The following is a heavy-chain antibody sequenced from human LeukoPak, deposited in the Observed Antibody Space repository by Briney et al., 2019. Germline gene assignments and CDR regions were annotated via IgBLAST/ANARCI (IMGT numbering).Heavy chain of an antibody. CDR1: GYTFTGYY. J-gene: IGHJ4*02. V-gene: IGHV1-2*02. Sequence: SVNVSCKASGYTFTGYYMHWVRQAPGQGVEWMGWINPNSGGTNYAQKCQGRVTMTRDTSISTAYMELSRLRSDDTAVYYCARDLGGDYWGQGTLVTVSS. CDR2: INPNSGGT. CDR3: ARDLGGDY.